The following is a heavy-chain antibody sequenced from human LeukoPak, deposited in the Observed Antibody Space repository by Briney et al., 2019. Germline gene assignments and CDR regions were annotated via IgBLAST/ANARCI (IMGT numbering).Heavy chain of an antibody. V-gene: IGHV1-69*05. J-gene: IGHJ4*02. CDR1: GGTFSSYA. D-gene: IGHD6-6*01. Sequence: GASVKVSCKASGGTFSSYAISWVRQAPGQGLEWMGGIIPIFGTANYAQKFQGRVTITTDESTSTAYMELSSLRSEDTAVYYCARVAHTDSSSYVSLDYWGQGTLVTVSS. CDR3: ARVAHTDSSSYVSLDY. CDR2: IIPIFGTA.